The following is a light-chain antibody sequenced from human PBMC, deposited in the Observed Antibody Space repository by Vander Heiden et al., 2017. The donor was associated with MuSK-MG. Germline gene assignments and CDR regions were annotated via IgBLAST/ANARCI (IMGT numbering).Light chain of an antibody. CDR3: QQSYSTPLT. V-gene: IGKV1-39*01. CDR2: AAS. CDR1: QSISTY. Sequence: DIQMTQSPSSLSASVGDRVTITCRASQSISTYLNWYQRKPGKVPRLLMYAASSLQSGVPSRFSGGASGTDFTLTIGSLQPEDFATYYCQQSYSTPLTFGGGTTVEIK. J-gene: IGKJ4*01.